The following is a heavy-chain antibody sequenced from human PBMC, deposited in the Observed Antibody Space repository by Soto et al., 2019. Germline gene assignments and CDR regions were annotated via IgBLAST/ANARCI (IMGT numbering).Heavy chain of an antibody. J-gene: IGHJ3*02. Sequence: EVQLLESGGGLVQPGGSLRLSCAASGFTFSSYAMSWVRQAPGKGLEWVSAISGSGGTTYYADSVKGRCTFSRDNSKNTLYLQMNILRAEDTALYYCAKAANGWFSAFDIWGQGTMVTVSS. CDR1: GFTFSSYA. CDR2: ISGSGGTT. CDR3: AKAANGWFSAFDI. V-gene: IGHV3-23*01. D-gene: IGHD6-19*01.